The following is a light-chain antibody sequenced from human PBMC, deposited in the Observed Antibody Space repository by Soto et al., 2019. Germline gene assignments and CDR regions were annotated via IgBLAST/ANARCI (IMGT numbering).Light chain of an antibody. CDR2: EVS. Sequence: ALAQPPSASGSPGQSVTISCTGTSSDIGGYNYVSWYQQHPGKAPKLIIYEVSKRPSGVPDRFSGSKSGNTASLTVSGLQAEDEADYYCTSYAGSNNLVFAGGTKVTVL. V-gene: IGLV2-8*01. CDR1: SSDIGGYNY. J-gene: IGLJ3*02. CDR3: TSYAGSNNLV.